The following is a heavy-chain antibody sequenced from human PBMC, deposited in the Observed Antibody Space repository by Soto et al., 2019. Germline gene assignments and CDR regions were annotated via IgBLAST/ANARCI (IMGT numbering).Heavy chain of an antibody. Sequence: VQLVESGGGEVQPGRSLRLSCAASGFTYTDFAPHWVRQAPGKGLEWVAIISYDGSDKYYADSVKGRFAISRDNPKNTLYLEMNSLRPEDTAVYFCARRAWDSYYAIDVWGQGTTVTVFS. V-gene: IGHV3-30*09. D-gene: IGHD3-22*01. J-gene: IGHJ6*02. CDR3: ARRAWDSYYAIDV. CDR1: GFTYTDFA. CDR2: ISYDGSDK.